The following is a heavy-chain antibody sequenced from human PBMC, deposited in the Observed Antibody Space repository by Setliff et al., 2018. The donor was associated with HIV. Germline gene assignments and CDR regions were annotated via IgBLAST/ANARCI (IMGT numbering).Heavy chain of an antibody. CDR2: INYNGNT. Sequence: SETLSLTCTVSGDSVRNYYWSWIRQPPERGLDYIGYINYNGNTNYNPSLKSRVTMSVDTSRKQFSLKVSAVTAADTAVYYCARVPRDTGLAKGYMYNMDVWGKGTTVTVS. J-gene: IGHJ6*03. V-gene: IGHV4-59*02. D-gene: IGHD5-18*01. CDR1: GDSVRNYY. CDR3: ARVPRDTGLAKGYMYNMDV.